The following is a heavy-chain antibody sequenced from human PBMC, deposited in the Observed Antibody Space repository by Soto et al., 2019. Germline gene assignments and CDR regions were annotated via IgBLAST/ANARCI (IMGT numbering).Heavy chain of an antibody. Sequence: QVQLVESGGGVVQPGRSLRLSCAASGFTFSSYGMHWVRQAPGKGLEWVAVIWYDGSNKYYADSVKGRFTISRDNSKNTLYLQMNSLRAEDTAVYYCARDHYGGNSRNYYYYGMDVWGQGTTVTVSS. D-gene: IGHD2-21*02. CDR1: GFTFSSYG. J-gene: IGHJ6*02. V-gene: IGHV3-33*01. CDR3: ARDHYGGNSRNYYYYGMDV. CDR2: IWYDGSNK.